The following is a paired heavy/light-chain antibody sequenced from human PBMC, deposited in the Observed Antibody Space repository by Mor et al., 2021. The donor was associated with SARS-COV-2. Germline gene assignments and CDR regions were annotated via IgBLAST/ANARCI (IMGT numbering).Light chain of an antibody. V-gene: IGKV1-39*01. Sequence: DIQMTQSPSSLSASVGDRVTITCRASQSISTYLNWYQQRPGKSPKLLIFAASSLQSGVPSRFSGSASGTDFTLTISSLQPEDFTTYYCQQSYTSPYTFGQGTKLEIK. CDR1: QSISTY. J-gene: IGKJ2*01. CDR3: QQSYTSPYT. CDR2: AAS.
Heavy chain of an antibody. CDR2: INPSDSDT. D-gene: IGHD2-15*01. CDR1: GYSFTRYW. J-gene: IGHJ4*02. Sequence: EVQLVQSGAEVKKSGESLKISCKGSGYSFTRYWIGWVRQMPGKGLEWMAIINPSDSDTRYSPSFQGQVTMSVDKSISTAFLQWSSLEASDSAMYYCARQGGGGVSLDFWGQGTPVAVSS. CDR3: ARQGGGGVSLDF. V-gene: IGHV5-51*01.